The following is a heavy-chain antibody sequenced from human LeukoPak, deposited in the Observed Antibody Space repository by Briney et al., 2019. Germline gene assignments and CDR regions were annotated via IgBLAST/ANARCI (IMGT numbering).Heavy chain of an antibody. V-gene: IGHV4-61*02. D-gene: IGHD4-17*01. CDR2: IYTSGST. J-gene: IGHJ5*02. Sequence: SETLSLTCTVSGGSISSGSYYWSWIRQPAGKGLEWIGRIYTSGSTNYNPSLKSRVTISVDTSKNQFSLKLSSVTAADTAVYYCARYNGDYILYWFDPWGQGTLVTVSS. CDR3: ARYNGDYILYWFDP. CDR1: GGSISSGSYY.